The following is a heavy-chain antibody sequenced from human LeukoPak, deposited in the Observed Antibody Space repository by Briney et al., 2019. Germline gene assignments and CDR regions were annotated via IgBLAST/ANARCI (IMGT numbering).Heavy chain of an antibody. J-gene: IGHJ4*02. CDR2: ISGSGGST. CDR1: GFTFSSYA. Sequence: GGSLRLSCAASGFTFSSYAMSWVRQAPGKGLEWVSAISGSGGSTYYADSVKGRFTISRDHYKNTLYLQMNRLRAEDTAVYYCAKDPRNSSCHTWGQGTLVTVSS. CDR3: AKDPRNSSCHT. V-gene: IGHV3-23*01. D-gene: IGHD6-13*01.